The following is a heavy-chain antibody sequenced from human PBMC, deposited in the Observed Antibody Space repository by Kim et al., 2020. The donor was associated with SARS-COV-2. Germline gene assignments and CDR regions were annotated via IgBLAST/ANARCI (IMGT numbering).Heavy chain of an antibody. D-gene: IGHD3-9*01. J-gene: IGHJ6*02. CDR1: GGSFSGYY. CDR3: ATTQDWLSLMAV. V-gene: IGHV4-34*01. CDR2: INHSGST. Sequence: SETLSLTCAVYGGSFSGYYWSWIRQPPGKGLEWIGEINHSGSTNYNPSLKSRVTISVDTSKNKFFLKLSSVTAADTAVYYCATTQDWLSLMAVWGYGAP.